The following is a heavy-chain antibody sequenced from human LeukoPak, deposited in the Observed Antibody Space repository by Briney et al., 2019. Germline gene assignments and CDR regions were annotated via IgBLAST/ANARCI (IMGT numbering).Heavy chain of an antibody. CDR1: GFTFSSYA. D-gene: IGHD3-3*01. Sequence: GGSLRLSCAASGFTFSSYAMSRVRQAPGKGLEWVSAISGSGGSTYYADSVKGRFTISRDNSKNTLYLQMNSLRAEDTAVYYCAKDGGGYDFWSGYYSANWFDPWGQGTLVTVSS. CDR2: ISGSGGST. V-gene: IGHV3-23*01. J-gene: IGHJ5*02. CDR3: AKDGGGYDFWSGYYSANWFDP.